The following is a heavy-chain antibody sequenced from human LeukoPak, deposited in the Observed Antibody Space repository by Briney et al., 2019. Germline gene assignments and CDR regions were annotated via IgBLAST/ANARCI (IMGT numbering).Heavy chain of an antibody. V-gene: IGHV4-34*01. CDR3: ASHTALLYDFWSGYYPHYYYYGMDV. CDR2: INHSGST. J-gene: IGHJ6*02. D-gene: IGHD3-3*01. CDR1: GGSFSGYY. Sequence: SETLSLTCAVYGGSFSGYYWSWIRQPPGKGLEWIGEINHSGSTNYNPSLKRRVTISVDTSKNQFSLKLRSVAAADTAVYYCASHTALLYDFWSGYYPHYYYYGMDVWGQGTTVTVSS.